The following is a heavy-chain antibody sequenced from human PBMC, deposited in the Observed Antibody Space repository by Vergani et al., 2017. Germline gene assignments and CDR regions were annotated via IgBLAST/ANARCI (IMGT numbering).Heavy chain of an antibody. CDR3: ARIYGSRIYYYYYYMDF. V-gene: IGHV4-61*10. J-gene: IGHJ6*03. D-gene: IGHD3-16*01. CDR2: IYYSVST. CDR1: GGSVSSGSYY. Sequence: QLQLQESGPGLVKPSETLSLTCTVSGGSVSSGSYYWCCIRQPAGKGLEWFGYIYYSVSTNYNPSLMSRVTISVDTSKNQFSLKLSSVTAADTAVYYCARIYGSRIYYYYYYMDFWGKGTTVTVSS.